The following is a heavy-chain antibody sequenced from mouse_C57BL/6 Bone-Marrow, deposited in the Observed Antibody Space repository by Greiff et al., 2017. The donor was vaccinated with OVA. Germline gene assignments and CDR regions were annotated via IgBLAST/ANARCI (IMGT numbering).Heavy chain of an antibody. D-gene: IGHD1-1*01. CDR3: ARWGVARYYYDMDY. CDR2: INPSNGGT. V-gene: IGHV1-53*01. CDR1: GYTFTSYW. J-gene: IGHJ4*01. Sequence: VQLQQPGTELVKPGASVKLSCKASGYTFTSYWMHWVKQRPGQGLEWIGNINPSNGGTNYNEKFKSKATLTVDKSSSTAYMQLSSLASRDSAIYYCARWGVARYYYDMDYWGQGTSVTVSS.